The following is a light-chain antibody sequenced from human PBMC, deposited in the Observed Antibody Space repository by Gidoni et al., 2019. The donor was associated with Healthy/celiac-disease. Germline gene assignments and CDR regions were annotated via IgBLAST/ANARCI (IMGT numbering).Light chain of an antibody. CDR2: LGS. CDR3: MQALQTPRT. V-gene: IGKV2-28*01. Sequence: DIVRTQSPLSLPVTPGEPASISCRSSQSLLQSNGYNYLDWYLQKPGQSPQLRIYLGSNRASGVPDRFSGSGSGTDFTLKISRVEAEDVGFYYCMQALQTPRTFGGGTKVEIK. CDR1: QSLLQSNGYNY. J-gene: IGKJ4*01.